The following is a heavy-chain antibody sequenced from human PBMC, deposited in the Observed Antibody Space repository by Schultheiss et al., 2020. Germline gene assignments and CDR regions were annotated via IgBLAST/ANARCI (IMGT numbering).Heavy chain of an antibody. J-gene: IGHJ4*02. CDR1: GGSISSYY. Sequence: SETLSLTCTVSGGSISSYYWSWIRQPAGKGLEWIGRIYTSGSTNYNPSLKSRVTMSVDTSEKQFSLKLSSMTAADTAVYYCARGRGTRNRISVSGVVTTPYFDYWGQGILVTVSS. D-gene: IGHD3-3*01. CDR2: IYTSGST. CDR3: ARGRGTRNRISVSGVVTTPYFDY. V-gene: IGHV4-4*07.